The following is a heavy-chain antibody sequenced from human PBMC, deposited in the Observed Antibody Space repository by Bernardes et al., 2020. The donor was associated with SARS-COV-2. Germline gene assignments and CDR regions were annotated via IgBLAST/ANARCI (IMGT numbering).Heavy chain of an antibody. CDR2: ISSSGGST. CDR3: AKGRDSGYLVPFDY. Sequence: GGSLRLSCAASGFTFSTHDMSWVRQAPGKGLEWVSAISSSGGSTYYADSVKGRFTISRDTSKSTLYLQMNSLRAEDTAVYYCAKGRDSGYLVPFDYWGQGTLVTVSS. CDR1: GFTFSTHD. D-gene: IGHD3-22*01. J-gene: IGHJ4*02. V-gene: IGHV3-23*01.